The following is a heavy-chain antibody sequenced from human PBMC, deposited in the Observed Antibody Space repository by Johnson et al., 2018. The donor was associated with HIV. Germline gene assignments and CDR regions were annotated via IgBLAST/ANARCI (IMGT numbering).Heavy chain of an antibody. CDR1: GFTLSSYW. J-gene: IGHJ3*01. D-gene: IGHD2-15*01. V-gene: IGHV3-74*01. Sequence: VQLVESGGGLVQPGGSLRLSCAASGFTLSSYWIHWVRQAPGKGLVWVSRMTSDGSSTSYADSVRGRYTVSRDNSKNTMYLQMNSLRAEDTALYYCARAPRWSQTFDLWGQGTMVTVSS. CDR3: ARAPRWSQTFDL. CDR2: MTSDGSST.